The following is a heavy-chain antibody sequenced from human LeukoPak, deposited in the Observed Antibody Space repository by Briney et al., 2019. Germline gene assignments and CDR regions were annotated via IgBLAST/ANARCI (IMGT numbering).Heavy chain of an antibody. Sequence: GGSLRLSCAASGFTFDDYAMHWVRQAPGKGLEWVSGISWNGGSIGYADSVKGRFTISRDNAKNSLYLQMNSLRAEDTALYYCAKGLLWFGELSAFDYWGQGTLVTVSS. CDR2: ISWNGGSI. D-gene: IGHD3-10*01. J-gene: IGHJ4*02. V-gene: IGHV3-9*01. CDR1: GFTFDDYA. CDR3: AKGLLWFGELSAFDY.